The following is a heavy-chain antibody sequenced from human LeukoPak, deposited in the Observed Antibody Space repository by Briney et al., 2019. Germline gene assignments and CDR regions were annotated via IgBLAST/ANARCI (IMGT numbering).Heavy chain of an antibody. D-gene: IGHD3-3*01. CDR3: VGDFGGPFDY. V-gene: IGHV3-53*01. Sequence: PGGSLRLSCAASGFTVSSNYMSWVRQAPGKGLEWVSVIYSGGATYYADSVKGRFAISRDNSKNTLYLQMNSLRAEDTAVYYCVGDFGGPFDYWGQGTLVIVSS. CDR2: IYSGGAT. J-gene: IGHJ4*02. CDR1: GFTVSSNY.